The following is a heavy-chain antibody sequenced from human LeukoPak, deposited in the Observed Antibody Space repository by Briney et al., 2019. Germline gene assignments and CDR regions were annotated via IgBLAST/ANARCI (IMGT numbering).Heavy chain of an antibody. Sequence: SVKVSCKDSGGTFSSYAISWVRQAPGQGLEWMGGIIPIFGTANYAQKFQGRVTITADESTSTAYMELSSLRSEDTAVYYCARGKYYDRPYYFDYWGQGTLVTVSS. D-gene: IGHD3-22*01. V-gene: IGHV1-69*13. CDR3: ARGKYYDRPYYFDY. CDR1: GGTFSSYA. J-gene: IGHJ4*02. CDR2: IIPIFGTA.